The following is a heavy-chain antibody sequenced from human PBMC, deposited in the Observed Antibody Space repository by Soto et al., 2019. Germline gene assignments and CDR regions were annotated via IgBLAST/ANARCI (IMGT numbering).Heavy chain of an antibody. CDR3: ASLSGSYGFDP. V-gene: IGHV3-48*03. J-gene: IGHJ5*02. CDR2: ISSSGSDT. D-gene: IGHD1-26*01. Sequence: EAQLVESGGDLVQPGGSLRLSCAGSGFSFSSYEMNWVRQAPGKGLEWVSYISSSGSDTYYADSVKARFPISRDNAQNSLYLQMTRLRAEDTAIDYCASLSGSYGFDPWGQGTLVTVSS. CDR1: GFSFSSYE.